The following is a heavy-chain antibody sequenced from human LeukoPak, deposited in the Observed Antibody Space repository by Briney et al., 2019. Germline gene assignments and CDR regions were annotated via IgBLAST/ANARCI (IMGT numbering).Heavy chain of an antibody. J-gene: IGHJ4*02. V-gene: IGHV3-23*01. D-gene: IGHD3-22*01. CDR2: ISGSGGST. CDR3: AKAAPYYDSSGYYGNYFDY. Sequence: PGGSLRLPCAASGFTFSSYAMSWVRQAPGKGLEWVSAISGSGGSTYYADSVKGRFTISRDNSKNTLYLQMNSLRAEDTAVYYCAKAAPYYDSSGYYGNYFDYWGQGTLVTVSS. CDR1: GFTFSSYA.